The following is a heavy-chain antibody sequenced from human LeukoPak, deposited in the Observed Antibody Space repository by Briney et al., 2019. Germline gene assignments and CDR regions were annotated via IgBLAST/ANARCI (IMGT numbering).Heavy chain of an antibody. CDR1: GFTFSSYA. CDR3: ARGTTYYFDY. J-gene: IGHJ4*02. CDR2: ISYDGSRQ. Sequence: GGSLRLSCAASGFTFSSYAVHWVRQAPGKGLEWVAVISYDGSRQYYADSVKGRFTISRDNSKNTLYLQMNSLRAEDTAVFYCARGTTYYFDYWGQGTLVTVSS. V-gene: IGHV3-30-3*01. D-gene: IGHD1-7*01.